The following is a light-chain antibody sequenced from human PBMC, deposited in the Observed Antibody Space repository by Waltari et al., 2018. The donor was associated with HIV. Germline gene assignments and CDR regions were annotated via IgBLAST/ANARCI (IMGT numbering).Light chain of an antibody. CDR1: SSYVGNYKH. Sequence: QSALTQPASVSRSPGQSITISCPGSSSYVGNYKHVSLYQQHQVKAPRLIIYEVSKRPSGVSNRYSASKSGKTASLTVSGLRAEDEADYYCSSYAGSSTFVIFGGGTKLTVL. J-gene: IGLJ2*01. V-gene: IGLV2-23*02. CDR2: EVS. CDR3: SSYAGSSTFVI.